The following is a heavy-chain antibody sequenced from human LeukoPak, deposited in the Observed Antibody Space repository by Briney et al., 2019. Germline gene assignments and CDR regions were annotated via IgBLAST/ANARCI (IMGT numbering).Heavy chain of an antibody. V-gene: IGHV3-20*04. D-gene: IGHD3-16*02. J-gene: IGHJ4*02. Sequence: PGGSLRLSCAASGFTFDVYGMSWVRQAPGKGLEWVSGINWNGGSTGYAEHVKGRFTISRDNAKNSLYLQMNSLRAEDTALYYCARGHGLRLGELSSYYFDYWGQGALVTVSS. CDR3: ARGHGLRLGELSSYYFDY. CDR1: GFTFDVYG. CDR2: INWNGGST.